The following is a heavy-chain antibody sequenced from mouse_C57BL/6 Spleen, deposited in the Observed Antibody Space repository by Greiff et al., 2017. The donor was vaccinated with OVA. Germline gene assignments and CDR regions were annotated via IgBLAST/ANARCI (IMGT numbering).Heavy chain of an antibody. V-gene: IGHV3-6*01. J-gene: IGHJ2*01. CDR3: ARGTGAFDY. Sequence: EVKLMESGPGLVKPSQSLSLTCSVTGYSITSGYYWNWIRQSPGNKLEWMGYISYDGSNNYNPSLKNRISITRDTSKNQFFLKLNSVTTEDTATYYCARGTGAFDYWGQGTTLTVSS. D-gene: IGHD4-1*01. CDR2: ISYDGSN. CDR1: GYSITSGYY.